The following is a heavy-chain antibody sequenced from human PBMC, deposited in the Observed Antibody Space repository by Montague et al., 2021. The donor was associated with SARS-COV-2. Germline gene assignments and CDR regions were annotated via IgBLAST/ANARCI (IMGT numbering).Heavy chain of an antibody. Sequence: SETLSLTCGVSGGSINSYYWSWIRQPAGKGLEWIGRIYTSGSTNHSPSLKSRVTISVDTSRNHLSLKLTSVTAADTAVYYCARDSGTSGGGYWYHGLDVWGQGTTVTVSS. CDR1: GGSINSYY. J-gene: IGHJ6*02. D-gene: IGHD1-26*01. CDR2: IYTSGST. V-gene: IGHV4-4*07. CDR3: ARDSGTSGGGYWYHGLDV.